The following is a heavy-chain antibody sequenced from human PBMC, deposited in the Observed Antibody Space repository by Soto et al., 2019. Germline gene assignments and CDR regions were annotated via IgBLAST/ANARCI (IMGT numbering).Heavy chain of an antibody. Sequence: EVHLVQSGGGLVQPGGSLRLSCAASGFTFSSYWIHWVRQAPGKGLMIVSRITSDGTNTAYAASVKGRFTISRDNAKNMVYLQMNSLKAEDTAVYYCARDGGYGTPFDYWGQGTLVTVSS. CDR1: GFTFSSYW. CDR3: ARDGGYGTPFDY. CDR2: ITSDGTNT. D-gene: IGHD5-12*01. V-gene: IGHV3-74*01. J-gene: IGHJ4*02.